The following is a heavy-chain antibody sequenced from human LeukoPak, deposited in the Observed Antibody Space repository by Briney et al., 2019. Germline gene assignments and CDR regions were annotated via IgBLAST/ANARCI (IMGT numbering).Heavy chain of an antibody. D-gene: IGHD6-13*01. CDR2: IYPGDSGT. CDR1: AYRFTNCW. J-gene: IGHJ4*02. Sequence: GESLKISCKGSAYRFTNCWIGWVRQMPGKGLEWMGIIYPGDSGTRYSPSFQGQVTISADKSISTAYLQWSSLKASDTAMYYCARWAATGTGLDYWGQGTLVTVSS. CDR3: ARWAATGTGLDY. V-gene: IGHV5-51*01.